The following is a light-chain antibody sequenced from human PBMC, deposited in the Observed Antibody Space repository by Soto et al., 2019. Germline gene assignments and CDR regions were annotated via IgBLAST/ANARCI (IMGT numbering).Light chain of an antibody. Sequence: LPPPQPSGCGTPAQASNLPCSGTTSNLGSNYVYCYQQPPGTAPQLLIYRNNQRPSGVPDRFSASKSGNSASLTISGLRSDDEVDYFCGTWEDGLSGFSVFGTGTRVTV. J-gene: IGLJ1*01. CDR1: TSNLGSNY. V-gene: IGLV1-47*01. CDR2: RNN. CDR3: GTWEDGLSGFSV.